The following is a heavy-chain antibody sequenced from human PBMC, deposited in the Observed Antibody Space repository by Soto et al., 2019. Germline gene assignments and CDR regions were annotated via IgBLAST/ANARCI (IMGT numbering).Heavy chain of an antibody. J-gene: IGHJ4*02. V-gene: IGHV3-11*01. D-gene: IGHD6-6*01. CDR1: GFTFSDYY. CDR2: ISSSGSTI. Sequence: GGSLRLSCAASGFTFSDYYMSWIRQAPGKGLEWVSYISSSGSTIYYADSVKGRFTISRDNAKNSLYLQMNSLGAEDTAVYYCASKQSIAAHKWVYFDYWGQGTLVTVSS. CDR3: ASKQSIAAHKWVYFDY.